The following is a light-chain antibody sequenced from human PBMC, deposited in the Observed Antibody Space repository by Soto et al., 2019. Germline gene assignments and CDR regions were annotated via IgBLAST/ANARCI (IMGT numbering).Light chain of an antibody. Sequence: IVMTQSPATLSVSPGERATLSCRASQSIDNRLAWYQQRPGQAPRLLIYGASTRATGIPARFSGSGSGTEFPLTIRGLQSEDFGVYYCQQYKNWRTFGQGTNVETK. CDR2: GAS. J-gene: IGKJ1*01. CDR1: QSIDNR. V-gene: IGKV3-15*01. CDR3: QQYKNWRT.